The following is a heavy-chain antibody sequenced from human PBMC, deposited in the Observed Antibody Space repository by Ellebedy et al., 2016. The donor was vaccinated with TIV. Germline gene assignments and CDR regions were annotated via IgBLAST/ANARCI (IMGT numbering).Heavy chain of an antibody. D-gene: IGHD6-25*01. V-gene: IGHV4-59*01. CDR1: GASISSYF. J-gene: IGHJ4*02. Sequence: MPSETLSLTCTVSGASISSYFWTWIRQPPGKGLEWIGYIYYSGSTNYSPFLRSRVTMSIDTSKKQFSLKLSSVTAADTAIYYCASAQSGYYFDHWGQGALVTASS. CDR2: IYYSGST. CDR3: ASAQSGYYFDH.